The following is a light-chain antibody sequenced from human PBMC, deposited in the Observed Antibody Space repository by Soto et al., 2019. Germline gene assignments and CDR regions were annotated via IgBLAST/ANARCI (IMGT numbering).Light chain of an antibody. Sequence: DIQMTQSPSTLSASIGDRVTITCRASQTVYTWLAWYQQKPGTAPKLLIYDASNRATGIPARFSGSGSGTDFTLTISSLEPEDFAVYYCQQRSNWPPLTFGGGTKVEIK. CDR3: QQRSNWPPLT. J-gene: IGKJ4*01. CDR1: QTVYTW. CDR2: DAS. V-gene: IGKV1-5*01.